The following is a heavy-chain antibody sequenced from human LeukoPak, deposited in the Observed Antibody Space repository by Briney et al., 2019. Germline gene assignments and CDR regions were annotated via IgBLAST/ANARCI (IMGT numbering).Heavy chain of an antibody. CDR3: ARDCIAYYYDSSGYYYGGNFDY. CDR1: GYTFTSYY. Sequence: ASVKVSCKASGYTFTSYYMHWVRQAPGQGLEWMGIINPSGGSTSYAQKFQGRVTMTRDTSTSTVYMELSSLRSDDTAVYYCARDCIAYYYDSSGYYYGGNFDYWGQGTLVTVSS. J-gene: IGHJ4*02. D-gene: IGHD3-22*01. V-gene: IGHV1-46*01. CDR2: INPSGGST.